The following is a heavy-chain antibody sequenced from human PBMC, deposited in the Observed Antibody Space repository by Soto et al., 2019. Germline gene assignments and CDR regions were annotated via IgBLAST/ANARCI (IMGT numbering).Heavy chain of an antibody. D-gene: IGHD6-13*01. Sequence: SVKVSCKASGGTFSSYAISWVRQAPGQGLEWMGGIIPIFGTANYAQKLQGRVTMTTDTSTSTAYMELRSLRSDDTAVYYCARDKSVGEQLVAYWGQGTLVPVSS. J-gene: IGHJ4*02. CDR1: GGTFSSYA. V-gene: IGHV1-69*05. CDR3: ARDKSVGEQLVAY. CDR2: IIPIFGTA.